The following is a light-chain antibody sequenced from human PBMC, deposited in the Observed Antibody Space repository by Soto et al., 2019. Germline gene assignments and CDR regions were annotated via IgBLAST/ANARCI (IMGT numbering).Light chain of an antibody. Sequence: QSVLTQPPSASGTPGQRVTISCSGSSSNIGSYTVNWYQQLPGTAPKPLIYSNNQRPSGVPDRFSGSKSGTSASLAIIGLQDEDEADYYCAAWDDSLNGVVFGGGTKLTVL. V-gene: IGLV1-44*01. CDR2: SNN. CDR1: SSNIGSYT. J-gene: IGLJ2*01. CDR3: AAWDDSLNGVV.